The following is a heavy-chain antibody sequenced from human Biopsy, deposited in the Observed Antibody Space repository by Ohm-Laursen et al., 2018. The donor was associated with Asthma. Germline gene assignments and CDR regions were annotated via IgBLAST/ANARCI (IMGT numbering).Heavy chain of an antibody. CDR1: GFTFSSYG. V-gene: IGHV3-30*18. D-gene: IGHD3-3*01. Sequence: SLRPSCAASGFTFSSYGMYWVRQAPGKGLERVAVISYDGSNKYYADSVKGRFTISRDNSKNTLYLQMNSLRAEDTAVYYCAKDTEGRYDFWSGLSYNYYGMDVWGQGTTVTVSS. CDR3: AKDTEGRYDFWSGLSYNYYGMDV. J-gene: IGHJ6*02. CDR2: ISYDGSNK.